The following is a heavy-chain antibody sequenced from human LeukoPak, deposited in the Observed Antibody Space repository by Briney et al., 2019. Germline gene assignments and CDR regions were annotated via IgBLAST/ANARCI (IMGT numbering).Heavy chain of an antibody. CDR2: LSGSGGIT. Sequence: GGSLRLSRAASGFTFISYAMSWVRQAPGMGLEWVSALSGSGGITYYPDTVKGRFTISRENSKNTLYLQMNSLRAEHTAVYYCAKESAPRWFGVGDPWGQGTLVTVSS. V-gene: IGHV3-23*01. D-gene: IGHD3-10*01. CDR1: GFTFISYA. J-gene: IGHJ5*02. CDR3: AKESAPRWFGVGDP.